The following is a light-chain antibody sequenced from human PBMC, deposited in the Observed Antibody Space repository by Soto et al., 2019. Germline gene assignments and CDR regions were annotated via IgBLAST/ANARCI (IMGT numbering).Light chain of an antibody. CDR2: GAS. J-gene: IGKJ1*01. CDR1: QSITNNY. CDR3: QHYGSSPRT. Sequence: EIVLTQSPGTLSFSPGERATLSCRASQSITNNYLAWYQQKAGQVPRLLLYGASTRPTGIPDRFSGSGSGTDFTLTITRLETDDFAVYYCQHYGSSPRTFGQGPKVDIK. V-gene: IGKV3-20*01.